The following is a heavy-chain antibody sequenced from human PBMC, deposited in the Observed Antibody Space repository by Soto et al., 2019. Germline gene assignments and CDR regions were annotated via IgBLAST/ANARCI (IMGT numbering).Heavy chain of an antibody. D-gene: IGHD6-19*01. V-gene: IGHV3-74*01. Sequence: EVQLVESGGGLVQPGGSLRLSCTASGFTFSNHWMHWVRQGPGQGLVWVSRINTDGSFRDYADSVRGRFTNSRDNAKNTLILQMNSLSAEDTAVYYCVRGTSAWSGKDYWGQGTLVTVSS. CDR1: GFTFSNHW. J-gene: IGHJ4*02. CDR2: INTDGSFR. CDR3: VRGTSAWSGKDY.